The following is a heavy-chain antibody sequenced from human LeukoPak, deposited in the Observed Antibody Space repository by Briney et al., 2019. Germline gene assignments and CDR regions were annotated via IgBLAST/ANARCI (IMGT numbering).Heavy chain of an antibody. J-gene: IGHJ4*02. Sequence: PGGSLRLSCAASGFTFSTYSMNWVRQAPGKGLEWVSYIGTSGLIYYADSVKGRFTISRDNAKNSLYLQMNSLGVEDTAVYYCARDSGDYSSPVDYWGQGTLVTVSS. CDR3: ARDSGDYSSPVDY. V-gene: IGHV3-48*01. CDR2: IGTSGLI. CDR1: GFTFSTYS. D-gene: IGHD1-26*01.